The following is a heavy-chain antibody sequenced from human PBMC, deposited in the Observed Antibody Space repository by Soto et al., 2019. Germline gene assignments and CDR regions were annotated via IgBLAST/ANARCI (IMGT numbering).Heavy chain of an antibody. V-gene: IGHV4-34*01. CDR3: AGQVGVVIPAAMRDYYYYYGMDV. CDR2: INHSGST. D-gene: IGHD2-2*01. CDR1: GGSINGYY. J-gene: IGHJ6*02. Sequence: PSETLSLTCVVYGGSINGYYWSWIRQPPGKGLEWIGEINHSGSTNYNPSLKSRGTISVDTSKNQFSLKLNSVTAADTAVYYCAGQVGVVIPAAMRDYYYYYGMDVWGQGTTVTVSS.